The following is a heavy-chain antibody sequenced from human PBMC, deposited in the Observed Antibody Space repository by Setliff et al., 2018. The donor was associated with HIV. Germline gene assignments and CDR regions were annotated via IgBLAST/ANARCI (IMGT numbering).Heavy chain of an antibody. Sequence: GGSLRLSCAASGFTFSFYSMNWGRLAPGKGLEWVADISSDGSVIKYAESVKGRFTISSDNGKNSVYLQMNSLRAEDTAIYYCARDGSRQRPSGMADWGQGTKVTVSS. CDR1: GFTFSFYS. D-gene: IGHD2-15*01. J-gene: IGHJ4*02. CDR3: ARDGSRQRPSGMAD. V-gene: IGHV3-48*01. CDR2: ISSDGSVI.